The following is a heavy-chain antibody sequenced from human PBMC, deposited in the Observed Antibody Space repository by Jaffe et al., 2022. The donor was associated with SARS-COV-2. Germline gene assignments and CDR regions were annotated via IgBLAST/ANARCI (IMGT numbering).Heavy chain of an antibody. CDR1: GFTFSSYG. D-gene: IGHD6-19*01. CDR2: ISYDGSNK. CDR3: AKDRSRPYAGSSGWPYYFDY. V-gene: IGHV3-30*18. J-gene: IGHJ4*02. Sequence: QVQLVESGGGVVQPGRSLRLSCAASGFTFSSYGMHWVRQAPGKGLEWVAVISYDGSNKYYADSVKGRFTISRDNSKNTLYLQMNSLRAEDTAVYYCAKDRSRPYAGSSGWPYYFDYWGQGTLVTVSS.